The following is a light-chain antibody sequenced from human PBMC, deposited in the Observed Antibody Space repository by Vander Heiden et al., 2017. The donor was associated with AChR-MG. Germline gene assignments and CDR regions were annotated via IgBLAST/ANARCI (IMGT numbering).Light chain of an antibody. CDR3: QQGYSTRWT. Sequence: IQMTQTPSPLSASVGVSVTITCRSSPSLSSYLNWYQQKPGKAPKLVIYAASSLQSGVPARFSGSGSGTDFTLTISSLQPEDVATYYCQQGYSTRWTFGQGTKVEIK. CDR2: AAS. V-gene: IGKV1-39*01. CDR1: PSLSSY. J-gene: IGKJ1*01.